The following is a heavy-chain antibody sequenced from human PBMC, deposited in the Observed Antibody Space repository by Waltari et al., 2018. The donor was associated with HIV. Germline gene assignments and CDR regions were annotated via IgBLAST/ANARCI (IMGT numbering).Heavy chain of an antibody. CDR2: VYYSGST. D-gene: IGHD3-16*02. CDR3: ARHSTVGLRLGELSPRIDF. J-gene: IGHJ4*02. V-gene: IGHV4-39*01. Sequence: QPQLQESGPGLVKPSETLSLTCSVSGGSIDSSSFYWGWIRQPPGKGLEWIGNVYYSGSTNHNPALKSRVTISADTSTNQFSLKLISVTAADTAIYFCARHSTVGLRLGELSPRIDFWGQGTLVIVSS. CDR1: GGSIDSSSFY.